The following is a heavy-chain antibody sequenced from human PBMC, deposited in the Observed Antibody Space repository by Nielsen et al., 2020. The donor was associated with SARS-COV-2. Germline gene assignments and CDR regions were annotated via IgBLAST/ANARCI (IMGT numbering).Heavy chain of an antibody. Sequence: GESLKISCEASGFTFNSYDMHWVRRATGKGLEWVSSIDAADDTYYPGSVKGRFTISRENAKNSLYLQMNSLRAEDTAVYYCARGTPYGDFPYWYFDLWGRGTLVTVSS. CDR1: GFTFNSYD. CDR2: IDAADDT. D-gene: IGHD4-17*01. CDR3: ARGTPYGDFPYWYFDL. J-gene: IGHJ2*01. V-gene: IGHV3-13*01.